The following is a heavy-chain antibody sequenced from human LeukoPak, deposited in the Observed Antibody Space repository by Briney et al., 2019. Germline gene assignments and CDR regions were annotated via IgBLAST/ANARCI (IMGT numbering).Heavy chain of an antibody. CDR1: GYTFANFG. Sequence: WASVKVSCKASGYTFANFGITWVRQAPGQGLEWMGWISVYNGNTNYAQNLQGRVTLTTDTSTSTAYMELRSLRSDDTALYYCARTCSSSSCYMVHWGQGTLVTVSS. D-gene: IGHD2-2*02. CDR3: ARTCSSSSCYMVH. J-gene: IGHJ4*02. CDR2: ISVYNGNT. V-gene: IGHV1-18*01.